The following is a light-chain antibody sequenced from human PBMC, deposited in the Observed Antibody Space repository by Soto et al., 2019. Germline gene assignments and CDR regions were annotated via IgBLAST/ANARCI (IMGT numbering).Light chain of an antibody. CDR2: DGS. J-gene: IGLJ2*01. V-gene: IGLV2-23*01. CDR3: CSYADSNTLV. Sequence: QSALTQPASVSGSPGQSITISCTGTSRDVGSYNLVSWYQQHPGKAPKLMIYDGSKRPSGVSNRFAASKSGNTASLTISGLQAEDEADYYCCSYADSNTLVFGGGTKLTVL. CDR1: SRDVGSYNL.